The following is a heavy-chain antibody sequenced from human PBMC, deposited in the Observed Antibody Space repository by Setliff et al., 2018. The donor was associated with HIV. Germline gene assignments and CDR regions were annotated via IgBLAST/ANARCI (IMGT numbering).Heavy chain of an antibody. V-gene: IGHV4-34*01. CDR1: GGSFSGYY. J-gene: IGHJ6*03. CDR2: INHSGST. CDR3: ARGGQYYNFWSGYYPIGVYYYYYMDV. Sequence: SETLSLTCAVYGGSFSGYYWSWIRQPPGQGLEWIGEINHSGSTNYNPSLKSRVTITVGTSKNQFSLKLSSVTGADTAVYYCARGGQYYNFWSGYYPIGVYYYYYMDVWGKGTTVTVSS. D-gene: IGHD3-3*01.